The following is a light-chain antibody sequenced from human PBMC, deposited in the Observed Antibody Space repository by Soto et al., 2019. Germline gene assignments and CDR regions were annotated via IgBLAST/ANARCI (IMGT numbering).Light chain of an antibody. V-gene: IGKV3-20*01. CDR2: GAS. CDR1: RSVGNN. Sequence: EIVLTQSPATLSLSPGERATLSCRASRSVGNNLAWYQKKPGQAPRLLIYGASSRATGIPDRFSGSGSGTDFTLTISRLEPEDFAVYYCQQYGSSPPTFGQGTKVDIK. J-gene: IGKJ1*01. CDR3: QQYGSSPPT.